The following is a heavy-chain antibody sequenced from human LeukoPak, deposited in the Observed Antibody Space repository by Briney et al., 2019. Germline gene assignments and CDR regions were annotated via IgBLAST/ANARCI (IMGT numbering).Heavy chain of an antibody. Sequence: ASVEVSCKVSGYTLTELSMHWVRQAPGKGLEWMGGFDPEDGETIYAQKFQGRVTMTEDTSTDTAYMELSSLRSEDTAVYYCATGLQPGVRFLEWLLDYWGQGTLVTVSS. CDR2: FDPEDGET. J-gene: IGHJ4*02. CDR3: ATGLQPGVRFLEWLLDY. CDR1: GYTLTELS. D-gene: IGHD3-3*01. V-gene: IGHV1-24*01.